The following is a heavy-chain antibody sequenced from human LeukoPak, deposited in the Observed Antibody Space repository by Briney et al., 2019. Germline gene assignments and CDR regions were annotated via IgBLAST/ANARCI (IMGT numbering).Heavy chain of an antibody. CDR1: GFTFSDYY. J-gene: IGHJ4*02. V-gene: IGHV3-72*01. Sequence: PGGAPRLLCGVSGFTFSDYYMDWVRQTPGKGLEWIGRTKAKVDNYVTEYAASVKGRFTISRDESKSSLDLQMNSLKTEDTAVYYCARDNIGSYDYWGQGTLVTVSS. D-gene: IGHD3-10*01. CDR3: ARDNIGSYDY. CDR2: TKAKVDNYVT.